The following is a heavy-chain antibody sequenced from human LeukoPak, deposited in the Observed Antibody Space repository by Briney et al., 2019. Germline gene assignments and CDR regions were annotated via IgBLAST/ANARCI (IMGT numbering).Heavy chain of an antibody. CDR2: IYYSGST. Sequence: SETLSLTCTVSGGSISSGGYYWSWIRQHPGKGLEWIGYIYYSGSTYSNPSLKSRVTISVDTSKNQFSLSLSYVTAADTAVYYCARYCSSTNCYKGGFDPWGQGTLVTVSS. J-gene: IGHJ5*02. D-gene: IGHD2-2*02. V-gene: IGHV4-31*03. CDR3: ARYCSSTNCYKGGFDP. CDR1: GGSISSGGYY.